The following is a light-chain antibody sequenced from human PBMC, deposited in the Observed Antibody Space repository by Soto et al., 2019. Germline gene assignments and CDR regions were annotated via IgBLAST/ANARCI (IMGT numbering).Light chain of an antibody. CDR2: ATS. CDR3: QKYNSAPLT. CDR1: QGIAPY. Sequence: DVQMTQSPSSLSAFVGDRVTITCRASQGIAPYLAWFQQKPGKVPKLLIYATSTLQSGVPSRFSGSGSGTDFTRNISSLQPEDVATYYCQKYNSAPLTCGGGTKLEIK. V-gene: IGKV1-27*01. J-gene: IGKJ4*01.